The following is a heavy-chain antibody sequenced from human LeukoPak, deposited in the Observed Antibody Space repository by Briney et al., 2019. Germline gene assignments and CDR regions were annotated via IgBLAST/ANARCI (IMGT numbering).Heavy chain of an antibody. D-gene: IGHD5-18*01. Sequence: KSSETLSLTCTVSGGSISSGGYYWSWIRQHPGKGLEWIGYIYYSGSTYYNPSLKSRVTISVDTSKNQFSLKLSSVTAADTAVYYCARLSVGGYSYGTIRKTFDHWGQGTLVTVSS. J-gene: IGHJ4*02. CDR2: IYYSGST. CDR1: GGSISSGGYY. V-gene: IGHV4-31*03. CDR3: ARLSVGGYSYGTIRKTFDH.